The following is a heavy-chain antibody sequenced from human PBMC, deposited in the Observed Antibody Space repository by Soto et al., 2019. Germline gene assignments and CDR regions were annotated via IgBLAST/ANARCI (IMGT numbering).Heavy chain of an antibody. D-gene: IGHD1-26*01. Sequence: HPGGSLRLSCAASGFTFSSYAMSWVRQAPGKGLEWVSAISGSGGSTYYADSVKGRFTISRDNSKNTLYLQTNSLRAEDTAVYYCANQWELLLSLDYWGQGTLVTVSS. V-gene: IGHV3-23*01. CDR1: GFTFSSYA. CDR2: ISGSGGST. J-gene: IGHJ4*02. CDR3: ANQWELLLSLDY.